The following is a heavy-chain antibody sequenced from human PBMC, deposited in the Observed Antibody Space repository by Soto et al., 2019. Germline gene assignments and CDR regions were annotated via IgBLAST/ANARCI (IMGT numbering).Heavy chain of an antibody. J-gene: IGHJ4*02. Sequence: SETLSLTCTVSGGSISSGGNYCSWIRQHPGKGLEWIGYIYYSGSTYYNPSLKSRVTISVDTSKNQFSLNLSSVTAADTAVYYCASHLPYCGGDCYSLDYWGQGTLVTVSS. V-gene: IGHV4-31*03. D-gene: IGHD2-21*02. CDR2: IYYSGST. CDR3: ASHLPYCGGDCYSLDY. CDR1: GGSISSGGNY.